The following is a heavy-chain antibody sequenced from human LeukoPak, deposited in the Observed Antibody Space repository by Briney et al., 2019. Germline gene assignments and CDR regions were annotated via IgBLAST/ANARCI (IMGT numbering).Heavy chain of an antibody. V-gene: IGHV3-21*01. Sequence: PGGSLRLSCAASGFTFSSYSMNWVRQAPGKGLEWVSSISSSSSYIYYADSVKGRFTISRDNAKNSLYLQMNSLRAEDTAVYYCARDYYDSSGYPILAEYFQHWGQGTLVTVSS. CDR1: GFTFSSYS. D-gene: IGHD3-22*01. CDR2: ISSSSSYI. CDR3: ARDYYDSSGYPILAEYFQH. J-gene: IGHJ1*01.